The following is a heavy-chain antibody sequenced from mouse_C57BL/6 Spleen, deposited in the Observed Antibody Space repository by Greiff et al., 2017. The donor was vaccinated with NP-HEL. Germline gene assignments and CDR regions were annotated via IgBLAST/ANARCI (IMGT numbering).Heavy chain of an antibody. CDR3: ARAFYYGSLYAMDY. Sequence: EVQRVESGGGLVKPGGSLKLSCAASGFTFSDYGMHWVRQAPEKGLEWVAYISSGSSTIYYADTVKGRFTISRDNAKNTLFLQMTSLRSEDTAMYYCARAFYYGSLYAMDYWGQGTSVTVSS. CDR2: ISSGSSTI. CDR1: GFTFSDYG. J-gene: IGHJ4*01. V-gene: IGHV5-17*01. D-gene: IGHD1-1*01.